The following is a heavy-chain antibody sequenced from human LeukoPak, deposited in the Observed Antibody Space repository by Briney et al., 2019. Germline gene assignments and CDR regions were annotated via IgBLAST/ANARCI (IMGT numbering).Heavy chain of an antibody. V-gene: IGHV3-15*01. CDR1: GFTFNNSW. CDR3: TTVGSSYPY. J-gene: IGHJ4*02. Sequence: GGSLRLFCAASGFTFNNSWMSWVRQAPGKGLEWVGRIKSKADGGTTDDAAPVKGRFTISRDDSKNTLYLQMSSLKTEDTAVYYCTTVGSSYPYWGQGTLVTVSS. D-gene: IGHD6-13*01. CDR2: IKSKADGGTT.